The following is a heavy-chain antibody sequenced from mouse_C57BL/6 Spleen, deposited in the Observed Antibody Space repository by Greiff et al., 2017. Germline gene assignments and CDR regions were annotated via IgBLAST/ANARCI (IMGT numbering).Heavy chain of an antibody. D-gene: IGHD2-1*01. J-gene: IGHJ2*01. CDR1: GYTFTDYY. CDR3: ARLGDDGNLY. Sequence: VQLQQSGPELVKPGASVKISCKASGYTFTDYYMNWVKQSHGKSLEWIGDINPNNGGTSYNQKFKGKATLTVDKSSSTAYMELRSLTSEDSAVYYCARLGDDGNLYWGQGTTLTVSS. CDR2: INPNNGGT. V-gene: IGHV1-26*01.